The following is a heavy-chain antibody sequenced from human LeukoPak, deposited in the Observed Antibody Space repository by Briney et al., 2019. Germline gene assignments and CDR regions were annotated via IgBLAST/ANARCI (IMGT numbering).Heavy chain of an antibody. D-gene: IGHD3-3*01. Sequence: SETLSLTCAVYGGSFSGYYWSWIRQPPGKGPEWIGEINHSGSTNYNPSLKSRVTISVDTSKNQFSLKLSSVTAADTAVYYCARKGYDFWSGYHYYFDYWGQGTLVTVSS. CDR1: GGSFSGYY. J-gene: IGHJ4*02. CDR2: INHSGST. CDR3: ARKGYDFWSGYHYYFDY. V-gene: IGHV4-34*01.